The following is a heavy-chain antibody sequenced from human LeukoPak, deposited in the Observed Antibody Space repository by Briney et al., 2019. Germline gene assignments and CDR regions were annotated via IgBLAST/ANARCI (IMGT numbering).Heavy chain of an antibody. CDR2: INPSGGST. Sequence: GASVKVSCKASGYTFTSYYMHWVRQAPGQGLEWMGIINPSGGSTSYAQKFQGRVTMTRDTSTSTVYMELSSLRSEDTAVYYCAREGPAAGTEGYFDYWGQGTLVTVSS. CDR3: AREGPAAGTEGYFDY. CDR1: GYTFTSYY. V-gene: IGHV1-46*01. J-gene: IGHJ4*02. D-gene: IGHD6-13*01.